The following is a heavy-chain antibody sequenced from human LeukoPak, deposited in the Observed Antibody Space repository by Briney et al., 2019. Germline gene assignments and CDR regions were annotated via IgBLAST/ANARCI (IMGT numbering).Heavy chain of an antibody. CDR2: ISSSSSTI. Sequence: GGSLRLSCAASGFTFSSYSMNWVRQAPGKGLEWVSYISSSSSTIYYADSVKGRFTISRDNAKNSLYLQMNSLRAEDTAVYYCARDRPGARWLQKSSDAFDIWGQGTMVTVSS. D-gene: IGHD5-24*01. V-gene: IGHV3-48*04. CDR3: ARDRPGARWLQKSSDAFDI. J-gene: IGHJ3*02. CDR1: GFTFSSYS.